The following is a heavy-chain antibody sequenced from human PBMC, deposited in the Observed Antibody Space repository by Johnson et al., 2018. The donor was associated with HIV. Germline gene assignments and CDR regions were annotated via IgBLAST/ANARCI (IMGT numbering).Heavy chain of an antibody. V-gene: IGHV3-30-3*01. J-gene: IGHJ3*02. CDR1: AFTFSSYA. Sequence: QVQLVESGGGVVQPGRSLRLSCAASAFTFSSYAMHWVRQAPGKGLEWVAVISYDGSNKYYADSVKGRFTISRDNSKNTLYLQMNSLRAEDTAVYYCARDGGIHSSRVVRAFDIWGQGTMVTVSS. D-gene: IGHD6-13*01. CDR3: ARDGGIHSSRVVRAFDI. CDR2: ISYDGSNK.